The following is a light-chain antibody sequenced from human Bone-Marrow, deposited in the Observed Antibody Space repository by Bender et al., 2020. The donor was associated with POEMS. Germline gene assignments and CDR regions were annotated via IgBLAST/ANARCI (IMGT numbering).Light chain of an antibody. V-gene: IGLV1-47*01. CDR2: RND. J-gene: IGLJ3*02. CDR1: SSNIGTNY. Sequence: QSALTQPASVSGSPGQSITISCTGTSSNIGTNYVYWYQQLPGTAPKLLIYRNDQRPSGVPDRFSGSKSGTSASLAITGLQSDDEAIYFCVAWDASLDGWVFGGGTKLTVL. CDR3: VAWDASLDGWV.